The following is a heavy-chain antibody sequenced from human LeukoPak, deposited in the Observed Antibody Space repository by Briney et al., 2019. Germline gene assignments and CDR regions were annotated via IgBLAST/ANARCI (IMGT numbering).Heavy chain of an antibody. CDR1: GYTFTSYY. CDR2: INPSGGST. CDR3: ARDLAAAGVNNYYYYMDV. D-gene: IGHD6-13*01. V-gene: IGHV1-46*01. J-gene: IGHJ6*03. Sequence: GASVKVSCKASGYTFTSYYMHWVRQAPGQGLEWMGIINPSGGSTSYAQKFQGRVTMTRDTSISTAYMELSRLRSDDTAVYYCARDLAAAGVNNYYYYMDVWGKGTTVTVSS.